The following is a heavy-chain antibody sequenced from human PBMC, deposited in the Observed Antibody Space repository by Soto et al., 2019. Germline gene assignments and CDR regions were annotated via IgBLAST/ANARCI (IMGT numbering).Heavy chain of an antibody. D-gene: IGHD6-13*01. J-gene: IGHJ6*02. CDR3: ARDPTRLAAAGAGGMDV. V-gene: IGHV1-3*01. Sequence: ASVKVSCKASGYTFTSYAMHWVRQAPGQRLEWMGWINAGNGNTKYSQKFQGRVTITRDTSASTACMEPSSLRSEDTAVYYCARDPTRLAAAGAGGMDVWGQGTTVTVSS. CDR2: INAGNGNT. CDR1: GYTFTSYA.